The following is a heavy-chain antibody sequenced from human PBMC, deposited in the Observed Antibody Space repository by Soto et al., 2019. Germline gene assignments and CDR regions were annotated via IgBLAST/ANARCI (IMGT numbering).Heavy chain of an antibody. CDR1: GGSISSYY. CDR3: ARSLYYYDSSGYYSDNWFDP. CDR2: IYYSGST. V-gene: IGHV4-59*01. Sequence: PSETLSLTCTVSGGSISSYYWSWIRQPPGKGLEWIGYIYYSGSTNYNPSLKSRVTISVDTSKNQFSLKLSSVTAADTAVYYCARSLYYYDSSGYYSDNWFDPWGQGTLVTSPQ. J-gene: IGHJ5*02. D-gene: IGHD3-22*01.